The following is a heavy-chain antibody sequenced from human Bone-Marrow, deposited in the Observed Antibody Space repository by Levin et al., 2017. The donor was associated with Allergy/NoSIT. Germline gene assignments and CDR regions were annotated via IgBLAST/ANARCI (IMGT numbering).Heavy chain of an antibody. CDR2: INPNSGGT. CDR3: AVEYSSSSKSRSFDY. J-gene: IGHJ4*02. Sequence: ASVKVSCKASGYTFTGYYMHWVRQAPGQGLEWMGWINPNSGGTNYAQKFQGRVTMTRDTSISTAYMELSRLRSDDTAVYYCAVEYSSSSKSRSFDYWGQGTLVTVSS. CDR1: GYTFTGYY. D-gene: IGHD6-6*01. V-gene: IGHV1-2*02.